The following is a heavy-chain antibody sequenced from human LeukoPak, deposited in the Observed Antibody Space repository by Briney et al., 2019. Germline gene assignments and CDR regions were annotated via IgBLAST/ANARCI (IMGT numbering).Heavy chain of an antibody. CDR1: IDSFTNYY. CDR3: ARDLGFGYFDY. Sequence: SETLSLTCAVYIDSFTNYYWNWIRQTPGKGLEWIGEVNDSGGTNINPSLRSRVILSVDTSKNQFSLKLSSVTAADTAVYYCARDLGFGYFDYWGQGTLVTVSS. D-gene: IGHD3-16*01. CDR2: VNDSGGT. V-gene: IGHV4-34*01. J-gene: IGHJ4*02.